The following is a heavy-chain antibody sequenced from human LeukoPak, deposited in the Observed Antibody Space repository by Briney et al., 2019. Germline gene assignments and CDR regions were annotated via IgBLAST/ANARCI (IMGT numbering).Heavy chain of an antibody. V-gene: IGHV3-30*02. J-gene: IGHJ4*02. D-gene: IGHD1-26*01. Sequence: GGSLSLSCEASGFTFGSYGMHWVRQAPHKGLEWVAFIRYDGTNKHYADSVKGRFTISRDNSKNTMDLQMNSLRADDTAVYYCAKGGGGSGSYFDYWGQGTLVTVSS. CDR1: GFTFGSYG. CDR2: IRYDGTNK. CDR3: AKGGGGSGSYFDY.